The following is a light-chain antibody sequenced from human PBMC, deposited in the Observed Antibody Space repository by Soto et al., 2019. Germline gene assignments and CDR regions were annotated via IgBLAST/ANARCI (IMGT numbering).Light chain of an antibody. Sequence: EIVMTQSPSTLSLSPGESATLSCGASQSVSSRFLAWYQQKPGRAPRVLIYDASTRATGVPDRFSGSGSGTDFTLTISRLEPEDFAVYYCQQYGGPPVTFGQGTRLEIK. J-gene: IGKJ5*01. V-gene: IGKV3D-20*01. CDR3: QQYGGPPVT. CDR2: DAS. CDR1: QSVSSRF.